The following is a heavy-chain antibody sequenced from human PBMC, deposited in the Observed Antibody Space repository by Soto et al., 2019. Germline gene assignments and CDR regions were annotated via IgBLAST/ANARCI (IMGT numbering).Heavy chain of an antibody. CDR1: GFTFSDYY. D-gene: IGHD2-21*02. CDR3: ARSGDNHNVLDD. CDR2: SSNSGSFT. Sequence: QVQLVESGGDLVKPGGSLRLSCEGSGFTFSDYYMSWIRQAPGRGLEWISYSSNSGSFTRYSDSVKGRFSVSRNNTKNCLFLQMNSLRAEETAVYYCARSGDNHNVLDDWGPGTPVTVSA. J-gene: IGHJ4*02. V-gene: IGHV3-11*06.